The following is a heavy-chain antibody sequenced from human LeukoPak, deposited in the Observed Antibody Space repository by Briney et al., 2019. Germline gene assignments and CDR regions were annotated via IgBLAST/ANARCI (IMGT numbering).Heavy chain of an antibody. V-gene: IGHV5-51*01. D-gene: IGHD6-19*01. CDR1: GYSFTTYW. Sequence: KFGESLKISCKTSGYSFTTYWIGWVRQMPGKGLEWMGIIWPSDSSTRYSPSFQGQVTISADRSISTAYLQWSSLKASDTAMYYCVRRGIEVAGIDHWGQGTLVTVFS. J-gene: IGHJ4*02. CDR3: VRRGIEVAGIDH. CDR2: IWPSDSST.